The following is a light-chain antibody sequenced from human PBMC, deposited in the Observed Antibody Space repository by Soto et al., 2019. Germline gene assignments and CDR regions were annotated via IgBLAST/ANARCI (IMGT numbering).Light chain of an antibody. CDR3: CSYAGSSTPVV. CDR2: EGS. J-gene: IGLJ2*01. V-gene: IGLV2-23*01. Sequence: QPVLTQPASVSGSPGQSITISCTGTSSDVGSYNLVSWYQQYPGKAPKLMIYEGSKRPSGVSNRFSGSKSGNTASLTISGLQAEDEADYYCCSYAGSSTPVVFGGGTKLTVL. CDR1: SSDVGSYNL.